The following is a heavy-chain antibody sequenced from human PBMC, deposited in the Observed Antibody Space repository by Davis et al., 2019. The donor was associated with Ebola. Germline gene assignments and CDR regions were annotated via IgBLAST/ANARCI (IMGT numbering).Heavy chain of an antibody. CDR1: GYTFTSYD. CDR2: MNPNSGNT. V-gene: IGHV1-8*01. Sequence: ASVKVSCKASGYTFTSYDINWVRQATGQGLEWMGWMNPNSGNTGYAQKFQGRVTTTADESTSTAYMELSSLESEETAVYYCASGSGYGSYYYYGMDVWGQGTMVTVSS. CDR3: ASGSGYGSYYYYGMDV. J-gene: IGHJ6*02. D-gene: IGHD5-12*01.